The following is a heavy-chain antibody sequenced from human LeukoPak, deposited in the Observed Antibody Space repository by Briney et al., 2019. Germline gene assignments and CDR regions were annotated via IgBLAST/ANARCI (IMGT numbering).Heavy chain of an antibody. Sequence: SETLSLTCAVYGGSFNDFYWNCVRQPPGKGLEWIGGIIHIGSTNYNPSLKSRVTISVDTSKNQFSLKPSSVTAADTAIYYCARGFFQAFDIWGQGTMVTVSS. J-gene: IGHJ3*02. CDR3: ARGFFQAFDI. D-gene: IGHD2/OR15-2a*01. V-gene: IGHV4-34*01. CDR1: GGSFNDFY. CDR2: IIHIGST.